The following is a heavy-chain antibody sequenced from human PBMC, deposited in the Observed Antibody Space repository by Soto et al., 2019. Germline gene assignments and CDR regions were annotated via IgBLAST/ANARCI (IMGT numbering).Heavy chain of an antibody. J-gene: IGHJ4*02. CDR1: GFTFTTYA. Sequence: EVQLLESGGGLVQPGGSLRLSCAASGFTFTTYAMSWVRQAPGKGLEWVSDISGSGGVTYYADSVKGRFTVSRDNFKNILYLQMNSLRAEDTAVYYCAKESLTVPFSQFDCWGQGTLVTVSS. CDR2: ISGSGGVT. CDR3: AKESLTVPFSQFDC. V-gene: IGHV3-23*01. D-gene: IGHD3-3*02.